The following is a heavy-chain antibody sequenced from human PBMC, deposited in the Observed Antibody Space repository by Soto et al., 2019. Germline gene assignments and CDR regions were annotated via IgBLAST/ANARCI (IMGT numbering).Heavy chain of an antibody. Sequence: SVKVSCKASGGTFSSYTISWVRQAPGQGLEWMGRIIPILGIANYAQKFQGRVTITADKSTSTAYMELSSLRSEDTAVYYCAREGAYDYGGNSESVYYGMDVWGQGTTVTVSS. CDR1: GGTFSSYT. V-gene: IGHV1-69*04. CDR2: IIPILGIA. D-gene: IGHD4-17*01. CDR3: AREGAYDYGGNSESVYYGMDV. J-gene: IGHJ6*02.